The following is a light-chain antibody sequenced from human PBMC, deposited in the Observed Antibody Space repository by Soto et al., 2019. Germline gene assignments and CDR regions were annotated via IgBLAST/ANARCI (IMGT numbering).Light chain of an antibody. Sequence: EKVMTQPPATLSVSPGERATISCRASQSVSSNLAWYQQKPGQAPRLLIYGASTRATGIPARFSGSGSGTEFTLTISSLQSEDFAVYYCQQYNNWPRTFGQGTKV. CDR2: GAS. J-gene: IGKJ1*01. CDR1: QSVSSN. CDR3: QQYNNWPRT. V-gene: IGKV3-15*01.